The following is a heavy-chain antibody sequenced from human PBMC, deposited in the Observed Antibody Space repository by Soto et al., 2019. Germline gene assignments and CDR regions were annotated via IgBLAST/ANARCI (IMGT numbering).Heavy chain of an antibody. CDR2: TYYRSKWYN. J-gene: IGHJ4*02. Sequence: QVQLQQSGPGLVTPSQTLSLTCAISGDSVSSSSAAWHWVRQSPSRGLEWRGTTYYRSKWYNGYAAPVEGRISINPDTSKNQFSLHLNSVTPEDTAVYYCTRQSSSILSFWGQGTLVTVSS. CDR1: GDSVSSSSAA. D-gene: IGHD6-6*01. CDR3: TRQSSSILSF. V-gene: IGHV6-1*01.